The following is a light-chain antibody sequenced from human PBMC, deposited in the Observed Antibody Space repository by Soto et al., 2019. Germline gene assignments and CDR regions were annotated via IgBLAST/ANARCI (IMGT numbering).Light chain of an antibody. V-gene: IGLV2-8*01. Sequence: QTVLNQPPSASGSPGQSVTISCTGTSSDVGGYNYVSWYQQHPGKAPKLLIYEVSRRPSGVPDRFSVSKSGNTASLTVSGHQPEDEADYYCSSYVGTNTYVFGTGTKVTVL. CDR3: SSYVGTNTYV. CDR2: EVS. J-gene: IGLJ1*01. CDR1: SSDVGGYNY.